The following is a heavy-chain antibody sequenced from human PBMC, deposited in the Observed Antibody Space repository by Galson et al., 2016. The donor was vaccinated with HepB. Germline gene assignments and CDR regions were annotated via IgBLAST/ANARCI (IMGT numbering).Heavy chain of an antibody. CDR2: INGGGIST. Sequence: SLRLSCAASGFTFRSYWMHWVRQAPGKGLVWVSRINGGGISTTYAASVKGRFTIPRDNAKNTLYLQMNSLRAEDTAVYYCARGGGFSSASSFGYWGQGTLVTVSS. CDR3: ARGGGFSSASSFGY. V-gene: IGHV3-74*01. J-gene: IGHJ4*02. D-gene: IGHD3-22*01. CDR1: GFTFRSYW.